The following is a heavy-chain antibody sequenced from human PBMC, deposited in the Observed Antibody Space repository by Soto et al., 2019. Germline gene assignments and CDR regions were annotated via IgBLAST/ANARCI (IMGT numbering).Heavy chain of an antibody. Sequence: SLRLSCAASGFTFSSYAMHWVRQAPGKGVEWVAVISYDGSNKYYADSVKGRFTISRDNSKNTLYLQMNSLRAEDTAVYYCARDLAVADPYYYYYGMDVWGQGTTVTVSS. J-gene: IGHJ6*02. D-gene: IGHD6-19*01. CDR3: ARDLAVADPYYYYYGMDV. V-gene: IGHV3-30-3*01. CDR1: GFTFSSYA. CDR2: ISYDGSNK.